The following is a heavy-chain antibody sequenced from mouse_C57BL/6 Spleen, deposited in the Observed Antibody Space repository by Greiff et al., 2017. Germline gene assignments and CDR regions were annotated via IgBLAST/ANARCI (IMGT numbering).Heavy chain of an antibody. CDR1: GFTFSDYG. D-gene: IGHD1-1*01. CDR3: ARARYYGSSYGAMDY. V-gene: IGHV5-17*01. CDR2: ISSGSSTI. Sequence: DVQLVESGGGLVKPGGSLKLSCAASGFTFSDYGMHWVRQAPEKGLEWVAYISSGSSTIYYADTVKGRFTISRYNAKNTLFLQMTSLRSEDTAMYYCARARYYGSSYGAMDYWGQGTSVTVSS. J-gene: IGHJ4*01.